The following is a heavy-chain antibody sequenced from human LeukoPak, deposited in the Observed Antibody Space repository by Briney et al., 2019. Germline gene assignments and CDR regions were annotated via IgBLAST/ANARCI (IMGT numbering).Heavy chain of an antibody. D-gene: IGHD5-12*01. Sequence: GQSLNISCTGSGYSFTSHWIGWVRQMPGKGLEWMGTIYPGDSDTTYSPSCRGQVTISVDKPISTAYLQWTSLKASDNAMYYCAKKHRGYDFFDYWGQGTLVTVSS. V-gene: IGHV5-51*01. CDR3: AKKHRGYDFFDY. CDR1: GYSFTSHW. CDR2: IYPGDSDT. J-gene: IGHJ4*02.